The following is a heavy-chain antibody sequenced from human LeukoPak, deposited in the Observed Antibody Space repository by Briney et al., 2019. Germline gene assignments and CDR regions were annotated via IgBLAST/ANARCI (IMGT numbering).Heavy chain of an antibody. Sequence: GGSLRLSCAASGFTFSSYSMNWVRQAPGKGLEWVSSISSSSSYIYYADSVKGRFTISRDNAKNSLYLQMNSLRAEDTAVYYCAKAVRPSGDYRQALDYWGQGTLVTVSS. J-gene: IGHJ4*02. D-gene: IGHD4-17*01. CDR2: ISSSSSYI. CDR3: AKAVRPSGDYRQALDY. CDR1: GFTFSSYS. V-gene: IGHV3-21*01.